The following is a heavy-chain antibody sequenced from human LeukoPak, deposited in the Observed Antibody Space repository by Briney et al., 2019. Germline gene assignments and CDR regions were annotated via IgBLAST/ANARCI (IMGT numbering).Heavy chain of an antibody. J-gene: IGHJ4*02. D-gene: IGHD4-17*01. Sequence: ASVKVSCKASGYTFTSYDINWVRQATGQGLEWMGWMNPNSGNTGYAQKFQGRVTMTRDTSISTAYMELSRLRSDDTAVYYCARYLGDYYRFDYWGQGTLVTVSS. CDR2: MNPNSGNT. CDR1: GYTFTSYD. CDR3: ARYLGDYYRFDY. V-gene: IGHV1-8*01.